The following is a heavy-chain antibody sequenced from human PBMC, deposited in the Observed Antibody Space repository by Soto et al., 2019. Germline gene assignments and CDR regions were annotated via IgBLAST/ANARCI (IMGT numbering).Heavy chain of an antibody. CDR2: ISYDGSNK. J-gene: IGHJ4*02. D-gene: IGHD5-12*01. Sequence: QVQLVESGGGVVQPGRSLRLSCAASGFTFSSYGMHWVRQAPGKGLEWVAVISYDGSNKYYADSVKGRFTISRDNSKNTLYLQINSLRAEDTAVYYCAKDWRDGYRGLLAYWGQGTLVTVSS. CDR1: GFTFSSYG. V-gene: IGHV3-30*18. CDR3: AKDWRDGYRGLLAY.